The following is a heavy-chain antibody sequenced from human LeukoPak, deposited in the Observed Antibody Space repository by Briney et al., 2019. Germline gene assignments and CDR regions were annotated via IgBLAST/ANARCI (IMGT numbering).Heavy chain of an antibody. D-gene: IGHD2-15*01. V-gene: IGHV3-43*02. J-gene: IGHJ3*02. CDR3: AKDIGGYCSGGSCYSGGAFDI. CDR2: ISGSGGGT. CDR1: GFTFSSFV. Sequence: GGSLRLSCAASGFTFSSFVMGWVRQAPGKGLEWVSGISGSGGGTYYADSVKGRFTISRDNSKNSLYLQMNSLRTEDTALYYCAKDIGGYCSGGSCYSGGAFDIWGQGTMVTVSS.